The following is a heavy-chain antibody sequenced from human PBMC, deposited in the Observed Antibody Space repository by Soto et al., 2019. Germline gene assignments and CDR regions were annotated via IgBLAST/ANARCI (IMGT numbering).Heavy chain of an antibody. D-gene: IGHD3-9*01. CDR2: IYHSGST. CDR3: ARTTNYDNNWFDP. J-gene: IGHJ5*02. Sequence: PSETLSLTCAVPGGSISSGGYSWSWIRQPPGKGLEWIGYIYHSGSTYYNPSLKSRVTISVDRSKNQFSLKLSSVTAADTAVYYCARTTNYDNNWFDPWGQGTLVTVSS. CDR1: GGSISSGGYS. V-gene: IGHV4-30-2*01.